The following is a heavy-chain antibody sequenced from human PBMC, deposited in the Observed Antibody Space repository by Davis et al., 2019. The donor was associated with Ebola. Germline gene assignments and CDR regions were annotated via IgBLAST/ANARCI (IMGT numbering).Heavy chain of an antibody. CDR2: IYTTVST. CDR3: ASSLNDFWSGYPPADY. CDR1: GGSISSGSYY. V-gene: IGHV4-61*09. D-gene: IGHD3-3*01. Sequence: SETLSLTCTVSGGSISSGSYYWSWIRQPAGKGLEWIGHIYTTVSTNYNPSLKSRVTISIDTSKNQFSLKLSSVTAADTAVYYCASSLNDFWSGYPPADYWGQGTLVTVSS. J-gene: IGHJ4*02.